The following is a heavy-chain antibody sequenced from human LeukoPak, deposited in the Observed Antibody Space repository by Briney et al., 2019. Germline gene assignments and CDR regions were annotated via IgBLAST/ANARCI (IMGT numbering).Heavy chain of an antibody. Sequence: SETLSPTCAVYGGSFSGYYWSWIRQPPGKELEWIGEINHSGSTNYNPSLKSRVTISVDTSKNQFSLKLSSVTAADTAVYYCARGPRRPRDVVIHSPFQHWGQGTLVTVSS. CDR1: GGSFSGYY. V-gene: IGHV4-34*01. CDR3: ARGPRRPRDVVIHSPFQH. J-gene: IGHJ1*01. CDR2: INHSGST. D-gene: IGHD3-22*01.